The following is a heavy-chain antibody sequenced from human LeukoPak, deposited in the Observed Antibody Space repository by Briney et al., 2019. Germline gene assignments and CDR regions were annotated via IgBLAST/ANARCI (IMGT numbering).Heavy chain of an antibody. CDR2: IGTAGDP. J-gene: IGHJ3*02. CDR3: ARAVPDILTGSGAFDI. CDR1: GFTLSSYD. D-gene: IGHD3-9*01. Sequence: PGGSLRLSCAASGFTLSSYDMHWVRQVTGKGLEWVSAIGTAGDPYYPGSVKGRFTISRENAKNSLYLQMNSLRAGDTAVYYCARAVPDILTGSGAFDIWGQGTMVTVSS. V-gene: IGHV3-13*05.